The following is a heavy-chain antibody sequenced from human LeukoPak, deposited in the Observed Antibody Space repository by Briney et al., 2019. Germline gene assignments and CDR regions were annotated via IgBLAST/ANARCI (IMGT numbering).Heavy chain of an antibody. CDR3: ARGEILEWLYYY. J-gene: IGHJ4*02. V-gene: IGHV1-69*01. D-gene: IGHD3-3*01. CDR2: IIPIFGTA. Sequence: ASVKVSCKASGGTFSSYAISWVRQAPGQGPEWMGGIIPIFGTANYAQKFQGRVTITADESTSTAYMELSSLRSEDTAVYYCARGEILEWLYYYWGQGTLVTVSS. CDR1: GGTFSSYA.